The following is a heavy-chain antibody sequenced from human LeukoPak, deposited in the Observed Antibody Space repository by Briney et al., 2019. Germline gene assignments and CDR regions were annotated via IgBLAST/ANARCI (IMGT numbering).Heavy chain of an antibody. CDR2: IYYDGST. Sequence: PSETLSFTCTVSGGSISSGNYYWTWIRQHPGKGLEWTGYIYYDGSTYYTPSLRGRLLISVDTSKNQFSLKLSSVTAADTAMYYCARGENTVMADYFDYWGQGTLVTVPS. D-gene: IGHD4-11*01. CDR1: GGSISSGNYY. CDR3: ARGENTVMADYFDY. J-gene: IGHJ4*02. V-gene: IGHV4-31*03.